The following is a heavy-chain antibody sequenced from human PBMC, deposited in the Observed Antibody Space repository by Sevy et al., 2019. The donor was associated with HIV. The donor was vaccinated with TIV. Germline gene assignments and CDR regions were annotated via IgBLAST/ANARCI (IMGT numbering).Heavy chain of an antibody. V-gene: IGHV1-24*01. J-gene: IGHJ6*02. D-gene: IGHD1-7*01. CDR2: FDPEDGET. CDR3: ATGKPTPRTTYYYYYGMDV. Sequence: ASVKVSCKVSGYTLTELSMHWVRQAPGKGLEWMGGFDPEDGETIYAQKFQGRVTMTEDTSTDTAYMELSSLRSEDTAVYYCATGKPTPRTTYYYYYGMDVWGQETTVTVSS. CDR1: GYTLTELS.